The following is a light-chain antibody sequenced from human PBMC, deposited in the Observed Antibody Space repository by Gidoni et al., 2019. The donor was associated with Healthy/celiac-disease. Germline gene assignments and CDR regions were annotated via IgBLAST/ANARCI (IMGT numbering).Light chain of an antibody. CDR3: QQYGSSSIT. CDR2: GAS. Sequence: IVLTQSPGTLSLSPGERATLSSRASQSVSSSYLAWYQQKPGQAPRLLIYGASSRATGIPDRFSGSGSGTDFTLTISRLEPEDVAVYYCQQYGSSSITFGQGTRLEIK. J-gene: IGKJ5*01. CDR1: QSVSSSY. V-gene: IGKV3-20*01.